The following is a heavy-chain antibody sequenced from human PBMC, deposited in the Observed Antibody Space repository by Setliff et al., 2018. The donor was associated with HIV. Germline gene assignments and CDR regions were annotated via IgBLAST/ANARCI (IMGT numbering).Heavy chain of an antibody. Sequence: ASVKVSCKASGGRFSNYGISWVRQAPGQGLEWMGGIIPIFGTTNYAQMCQGRVTMTADESTSTAYMELSSLRSEDTAVYYCARAVVPTYYDVLTGYVYYMDVWGKGTTVTVSS. V-gene: IGHV1-69*13. J-gene: IGHJ6*03. CDR1: GGRFSNYG. CDR3: ARAVVPTYYDVLTGYVYYMDV. D-gene: IGHD3-9*01. CDR2: IIPIFGTT.